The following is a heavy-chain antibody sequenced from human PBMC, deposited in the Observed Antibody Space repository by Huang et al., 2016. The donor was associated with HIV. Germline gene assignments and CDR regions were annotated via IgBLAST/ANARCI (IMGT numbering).Heavy chain of an antibody. Sequence: QVQLQESGPGLAKPSETLSLTCSVSGGSTSAFYWSWIRQPPRKGLEWIGDIYYSGSANYNHSLKGRVTMSIDTSKNQFSLKLNSVTVADTAVYYCARLHSPSSLWYFDYWGQGTLLTVSS. CDR2: IYYSGSA. CDR1: GGSTSAFY. V-gene: IGHV4-59*01. CDR3: ARLHSPSSLWYFDY. D-gene: IGHD6-13*01. J-gene: IGHJ4*02.